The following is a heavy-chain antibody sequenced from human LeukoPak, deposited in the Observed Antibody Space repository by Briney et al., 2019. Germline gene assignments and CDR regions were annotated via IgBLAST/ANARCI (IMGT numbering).Heavy chain of an antibody. J-gene: IGHJ4*02. CDR1: GFTVSVHY. CDR3: AAYIAGVPH. CDR2: IYTAGNT. D-gene: IGHD6-13*01. Sequence: GGSLRLSCAASGFTVSVHYMSWVRQAPGKGLEWVSVIYTAGNTYYADSLRGRFTISRDTSKNTLYLQVDSLRAEDTAVYYCAAYIAGVPHWGQGTLVTVSS. V-gene: IGHV3-53*01.